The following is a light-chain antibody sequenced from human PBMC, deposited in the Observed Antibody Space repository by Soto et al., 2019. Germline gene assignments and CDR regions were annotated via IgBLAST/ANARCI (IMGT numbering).Light chain of an antibody. CDR3: QQYNSYWT. V-gene: IGKV1-5*03. CDR1: QSISSW. J-gene: IGKJ1*01. CDR2: KAS. Sequence: DIQVNKSPSTLSASMGDRVTITCRASQSISSWLAWYQQKPGKAPKLLIYKASSLESGVPSRFSGSGSGTEFTLTISSLQPDDFATYYCQQYNSYWTFGQGTKVDI.